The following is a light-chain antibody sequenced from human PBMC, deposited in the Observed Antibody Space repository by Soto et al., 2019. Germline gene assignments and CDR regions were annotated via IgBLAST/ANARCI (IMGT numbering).Light chain of an antibody. CDR2: GVS. CDR1: QSVSVN. Sequence: EIVMTQSPGTLSVSPGERATLSCRASQSVSVNLAWYQQKPGQAPRLLIYGVSTRATGIPARFSGSESGTEFTLTITSLQSEDFAIYYCQHYVTWPLAFGGGTRVENK. CDR3: QHYVTWPLA. J-gene: IGKJ4*01. V-gene: IGKV3-15*01.